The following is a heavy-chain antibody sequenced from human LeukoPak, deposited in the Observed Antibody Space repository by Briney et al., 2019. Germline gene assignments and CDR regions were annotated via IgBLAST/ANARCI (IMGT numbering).Heavy chain of an antibody. Sequence: SEALSLTCTVSGGSISSYYWSWIRQPPGKGLEWIGYIYYSGSTNYNPSLKSRVTISVDTSKNQFSLKLSSVTAADTAVYYCSGSYLYYYYYYMHVWGKGTTVTISS. CDR2: IYYSGST. D-gene: IGHD1-26*01. CDR1: GGSISSYY. CDR3: SGSYLYYYYYYMHV. V-gene: IGHV4-59*01. J-gene: IGHJ6*03.